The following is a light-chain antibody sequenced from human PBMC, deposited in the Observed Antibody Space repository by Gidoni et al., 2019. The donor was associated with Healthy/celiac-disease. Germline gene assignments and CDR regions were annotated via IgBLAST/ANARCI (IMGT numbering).Light chain of an antibody. CDR2: AAS. CDR3: QQLNSYPLT. V-gene: IGKV1-9*01. Sequence: DIQLTQSPSFLSASVGDRVTITCWASQGISSYLAWYQQKPGKAPKLLIYAASTLQSGVPSRFSGSGSGTEFTLTISSLQPEDFATYCQQLNSYPLTFGRGTKVEIK. J-gene: IGKJ4*01. CDR1: QGISSY.